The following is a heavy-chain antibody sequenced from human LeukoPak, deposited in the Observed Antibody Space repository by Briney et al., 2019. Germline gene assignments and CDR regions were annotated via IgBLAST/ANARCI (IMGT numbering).Heavy chain of an antibody. D-gene: IGHD3-3*01. CDR1: GFTFNNAW. J-gene: IGHJ6*03. V-gene: IGHV3-7*01. CDR2: IKQDGSEK. CDR3: ARVVKDGYYDFWSGYYYYYYMDV. Sequence: GGSLRLSCAASGFTFNNAWMSWVRQAPGKGLEWVANIKQDGSEKYYVDSVKGRFTISRDNAKNSLYLQMNSLRAEDTAVYYCARVVKDGYYDFWSGYYYYYYMDVWGKGTTVTVSS.